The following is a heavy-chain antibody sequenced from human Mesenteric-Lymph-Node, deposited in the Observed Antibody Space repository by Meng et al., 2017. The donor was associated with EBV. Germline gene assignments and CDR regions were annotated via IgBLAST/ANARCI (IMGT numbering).Heavy chain of an antibody. CDR1: GGSISRTKW. D-gene: IGHD2-21*01. J-gene: IGHJ5*02. CDR3: ARDGGDRGVSDWFDP. Sequence: QVQLQESGPGLVKPSGTLSLTCVVPGGSISRTKWWSWVRQPPGKGLEWVGEIYHSGSTNYNPSLKSRVTVSVDKSKNQFSLTLSSVTAADTAVYYCARDGGDRGVSDWFDPWGQGTMVTVSS. CDR2: IYHSGST. V-gene: IGHV4-4*02.